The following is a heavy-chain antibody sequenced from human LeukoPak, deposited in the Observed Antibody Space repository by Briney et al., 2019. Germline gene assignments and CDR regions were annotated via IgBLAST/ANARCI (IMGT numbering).Heavy chain of an antibody. Sequence: PGRSLRLSCAASGFTFDDYAMHWVRQAPGKGLEWVSGISWNSGSIGYADSVKGRFTISRDNSKNTLYLQMNSLRGEDTAVYYCAGRTDGNIFLWGQGTLVTVSS. CDR3: AGRTDGNIFL. J-gene: IGHJ4*02. D-gene: IGHD5-24*01. V-gene: IGHV3-9*01. CDR1: GFTFDDYA. CDR2: ISWNSGSI.